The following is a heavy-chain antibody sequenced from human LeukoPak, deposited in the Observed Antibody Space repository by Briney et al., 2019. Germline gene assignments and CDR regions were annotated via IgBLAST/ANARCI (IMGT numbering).Heavy chain of an antibody. D-gene: IGHD2-15*01. CDR3: ARVGGGNYYYYGMDV. Sequence: SETLSLTCTVPGASINNYYWSWIRQPAGEGLEWIGRVYTTGITNYNPSLKTRVTISVDTSKNQFSLKLTSVPDADTAFYDCARVGGGNYYYYGMDVWGQGTTVTVSS. CDR2: VYTTGIT. V-gene: IGHV4-4*07. CDR1: GASINNYY. J-gene: IGHJ6*02.